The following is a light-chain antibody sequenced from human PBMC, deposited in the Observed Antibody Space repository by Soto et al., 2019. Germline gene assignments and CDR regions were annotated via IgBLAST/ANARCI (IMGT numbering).Light chain of an antibody. CDR2: DDS. V-gene: IGLV3-21*02. Sequence: SYELTQPPSVSVAPGQTARITCGGFNIGNKSVHWYQQKPSQAPVLVVYDDSDRPSGIPERFSGSNSGNTATLTISRVEAGDEADYYCQVWDRVSESYVFGTGTKVTVL. CDR1: NIGNKS. CDR3: QVWDRVSESYV. J-gene: IGLJ1*01.